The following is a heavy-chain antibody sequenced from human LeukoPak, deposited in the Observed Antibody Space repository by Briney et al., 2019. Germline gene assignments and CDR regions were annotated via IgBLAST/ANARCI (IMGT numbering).Heavy chain of an antibody. Sequence: GRSLTLSCAASGFTFSSDGVHWVGQAPCKRLEWVAFIRYDGSNKYYADSVKGRFTISRDNSKNTLYLQMNSLRAKDTAVYYCAKDRGNWNGLDYWGQGTLVTVSS. CDR2: IRYDGSNK. J-gene: IGHJ4*02. D-gene: IGHD1-1*01. CDR1: GFTFSSDG. V-gene: IGHV3-30*02. CDR3: AKDRGNWNGLDY.